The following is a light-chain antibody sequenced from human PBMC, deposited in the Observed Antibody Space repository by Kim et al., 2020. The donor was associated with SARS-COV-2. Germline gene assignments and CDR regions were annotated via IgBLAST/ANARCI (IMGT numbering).Light chain of an antibody. CDR1: IGDIANNY. V-gene: IGLV6-57*01. CDR2: ADT. J-gene: IGLJ3*02. CDR3: QSCGSNYHGV. Sequence: KAVTVSGTRSIGDIANNYVLRYQQRPGSSPTTVSYADTQIPPGVPDRFSGSIDSSSNSASLPTSALKTENESDYYCQSCGSNYHGVFGGGTKLTVL.